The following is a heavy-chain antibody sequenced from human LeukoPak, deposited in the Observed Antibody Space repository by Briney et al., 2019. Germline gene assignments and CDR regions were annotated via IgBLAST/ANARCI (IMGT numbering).Heavy chain of an antibody. CDR1: GFTFTNYG. CDR3: ARDPDLYGDSFFDL. CDR2: VWFDGTHD. V-gene: IGHV3-33*01. J-gene: IGHJ4*02. D-gene: IGHD4-17*01. Sequence: QIGGSLRLSCAASGFTFTNYGFHWVRQAPGKGLEWVAVVWFDGTHDYYGDSVKGRFTISRDNSKSTLFLQMNSLTTEDTAVYYCARDPDLYGDSFFDLWGQGSLVTVSS.